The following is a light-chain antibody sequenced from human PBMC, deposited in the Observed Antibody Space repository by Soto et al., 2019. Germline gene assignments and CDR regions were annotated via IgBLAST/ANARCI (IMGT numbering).Light chain of an antibody. CDR1: RDISDY. CDR3: QQSYSPPLT. V-gene: IGKV1-39*01. CDR2: AAS. J-gene: IGKJ4*01. Sequence: DLQMTQSPSSLSASVGDRVTISCRASRDISDYVNWFQHKPGRVPKLMIYAASVLQSGVPGRFSGSDSESGTEYTLTISNLQPEDCGTYYCQQSYSPPLTFGGGTRVEIK.